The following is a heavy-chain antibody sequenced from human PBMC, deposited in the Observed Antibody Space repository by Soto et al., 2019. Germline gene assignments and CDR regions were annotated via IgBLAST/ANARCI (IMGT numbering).Heavy chain of an antibody. D-gene: IGHD3-22*01. CDR2: IYSGGET. CDR3: ARGLGGYYDV. V-gene: IGHV3-66*01. J-gene: IGHJ4*02. Sequence: EVQLVESGGGLVQPGGSLRLSCAASGFTVSSNYMTWVRQAPGEGLEWVSVIYSGGETYYADSVKGRFTISGDNSKNTQYLQMNSLRADDTAVYFCARGLGGYYDVWGQGTLFTVSS. CDR1: GFTVSSNY.